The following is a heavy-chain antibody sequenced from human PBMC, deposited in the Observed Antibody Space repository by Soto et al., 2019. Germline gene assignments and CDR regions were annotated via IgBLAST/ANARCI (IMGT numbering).Heavy chain of an antibody. V-gene: IGHV1-18*01. Sequence: QVQLVQSGAEVKKPGASVKVSCKASGYTFTSYGISWVRQAPGQGLEWLGWISAYDGNTNYAQSLHGRVFMTTDTSTRTAYMELRSLRSDDTAVYYCARGGYYDSSGSRNYYYYVMNVWGQGTTVTVSS. CDR3: ARGGYYDSSGSRNYYYYVMNV. CDR2: ISAYDGNT. D-gene: IGHD3-22*01. CDR1: GYTFTSYG. J-gene: IGHJ6*02.